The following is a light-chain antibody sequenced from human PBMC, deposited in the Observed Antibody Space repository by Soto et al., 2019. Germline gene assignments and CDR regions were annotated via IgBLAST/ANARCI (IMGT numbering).Light chain of an antibody. CDR1: SSDVGRYNY. J-gene: IGLJ1*01. CDR2: DVR. CDR3: NSYVDSNNYV. V-gene: IGLV2-8*01. Sequence: QSVLTQPPSASGSPGQSVTISCTGTSSDVGRYNYVSWYQHHPGKAPKLIIYDVRQRPSGVPDRFSGSKSGNTASLTVSGLQAEYEADYGCNSYVDSNNYVLGNGTKLT.